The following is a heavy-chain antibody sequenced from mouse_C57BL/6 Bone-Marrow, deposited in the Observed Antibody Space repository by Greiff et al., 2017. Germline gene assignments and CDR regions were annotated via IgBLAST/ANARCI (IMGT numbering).Heavy chain of an antibody. D-gene: IGHD2-4*01. CDR3: ERGDYDFAY. J-gene: IGHJ3*01. CDR2: INPSSGYT. CDR1: GYTFTDYW. V-gene: IGHV1-7*01. Sequence: QVQLQQSGAELAKPGASVKLSCKASGYTFTDYWMHWVKQTPGQGLEWIGYINPSSGYTEYNQKFKDKAILTAAKSSSTAYMQLISLTSEASAVYYCERGDYDFAYWGQGTLVTVSA.